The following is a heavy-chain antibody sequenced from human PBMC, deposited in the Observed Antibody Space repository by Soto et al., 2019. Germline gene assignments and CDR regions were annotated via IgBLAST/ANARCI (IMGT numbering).Heavy chain of an antibody. Sequence: QVQLVQSGAEVKTPGASVNVSCKASGYTFSNYGLSWVRQAPGQGLEWMGWISVYNGNTNYAQKVQGRATMTTDTSTITGFMELSSLRVDDRASNYVASANKQCDLPGTDSAFDVWGHGTAMTVSA. CDR1: GYTFSNYG. J-gene: IGHJ3*01. V-gene: IGHV1-18*01. D-gene: IGHD6-19*01. CDR2: ISVYNGNT. CDR3: ASANKQCDLPGTDSAFDV.